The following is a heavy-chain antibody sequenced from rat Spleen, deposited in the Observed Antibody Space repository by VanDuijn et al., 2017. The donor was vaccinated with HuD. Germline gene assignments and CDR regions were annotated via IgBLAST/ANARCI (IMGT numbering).Heavy chain of an antibody. CDR2: ISYEGGSS. CDR3: ARHRNFGGIPFDF. Sequence: EVQLVESGGGLVQPGRSMKLSCAASGFTFSDYYMAWVRQAPKKGLEWVASISYEGGSSYYGDSVKGRFTISRDDAKSTLYLQMNSLRSEDTATYYCARHRNFGGIPFDFWGQGVMVTVSS. D-gene: IGHD1-11*01. J-gene: IGHJ2*01. V-gene: IGHV5-22*01. CDR1: GFTFSDYY.